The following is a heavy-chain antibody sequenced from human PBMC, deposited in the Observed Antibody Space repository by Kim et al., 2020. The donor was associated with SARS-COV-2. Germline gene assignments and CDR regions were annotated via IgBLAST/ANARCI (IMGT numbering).Heavy chain of an antibody. CDR3: ARVVVGDTRWFDP. V-gene: IGHV4-34*09. Sequence: NYNPSSQRRLTISVDTHKNQFSLKLSSVTAEDTAVYYCARVVVGDTRWFDPWGQGTLVTVSS. J-gene: IGHJ5*02. D-gene: IGHD2-15*01.